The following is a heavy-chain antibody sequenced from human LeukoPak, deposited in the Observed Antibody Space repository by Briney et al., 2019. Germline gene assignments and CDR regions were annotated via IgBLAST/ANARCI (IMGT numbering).Heavy chain of an antibody. CDR3: SRDSARRDGYNFDY. V-gene: IGHV3-30*04. CDR1: GFTFSTYA. Sequence: GGSLRLSCAASGFTFSTYAMHWVRQAPGKGLQWVALISYDGSIKHYADSVKGRFTISRDNSKNTLYLQMNTLRAEDTALYYCSRDSARRDGYNFDYWGQGTLVTVSS. J-gene: IGHJ4*02. CDR2: ISYDGSIK. D-gene: IGHD5-24*01.